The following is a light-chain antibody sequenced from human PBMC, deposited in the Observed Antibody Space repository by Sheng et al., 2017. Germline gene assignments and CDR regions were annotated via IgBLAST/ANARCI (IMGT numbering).Light chain of an antibody. V-gene: IGLV1-44*01. CDR3: VLYMGSGTVV. Sequence: QSVLTQPPSASGTPGQRVTIFCSGSSSNIGSNTVNWYQQLPGTAPKLLIYNNNQRPSGVPDRFSGSRSGTSASLAINGLQSEDEADYYCVLYMGSGTVVFGGGTKLTVL. CDR1: SSNIGSNT. J-gene: IGLJ2*01. CDR2: NNN.